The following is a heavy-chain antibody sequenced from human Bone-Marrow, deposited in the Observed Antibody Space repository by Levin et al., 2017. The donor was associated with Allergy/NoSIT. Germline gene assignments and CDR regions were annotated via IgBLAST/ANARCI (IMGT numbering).Heavy chain of an antibody. V-gene: IGHV3-53*01. D-gene: IGHD6-13*01. CDR2: VSSSGNT. CDR3: ARGSPGIAAAALDY. J-gene: IGHJ4*02. CDR1: GFTVSSTY. Sequence: GESLKISCAASGFTVSSTYMSWVRQAPGKGLEWVSLVSSSGNTYYTDSVKGRFTISRDNSKNTLYLQMNSLRAEDTAVFYCARGSPGIAAAALDYWGQGTLVTVSS.